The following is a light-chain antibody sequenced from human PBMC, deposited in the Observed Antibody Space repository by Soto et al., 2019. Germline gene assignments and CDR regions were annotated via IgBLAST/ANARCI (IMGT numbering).Light chain of an antibody. CDR2: GAS. CDR3: QQYGSSGT. J-gene: IGKJ1*01. V-gene: IGKV3-20*01. Sequence: EIVLTQSPGTLSLSPGERATLSCRASQSDSNNYLAWYQRKPGQAPRLLIYGASNRATGIPDRFSGSGSGTDFTLTISRLEPEDFAVYYCQQYGSSGTFGQGTKVDIK. CDR1: QSDSNNY.